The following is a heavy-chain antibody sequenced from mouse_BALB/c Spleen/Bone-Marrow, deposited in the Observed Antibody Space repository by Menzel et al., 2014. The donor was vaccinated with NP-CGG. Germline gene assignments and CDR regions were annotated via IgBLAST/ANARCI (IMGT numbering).Heavy chain of an antibody. D-gene: IGHD2-1*01. Sequence: VKLQESGPQLVRPGASVKISCKAPGYSFTSYWMHWVKQRPGQGLEWIGMIDPSDSETRLNQKFKDKATLTVDKSSSTAYMQLSSPTSEDSAVYYCASPSDGNPFAYWGQGTLVTVSA. CDR1: GYSFTSYW. CDR3: ASPSDGNPFAY. J-gene: IGHJ3*01. CDR2: IDPSDSET. V-gene: IGHV1S126*01.